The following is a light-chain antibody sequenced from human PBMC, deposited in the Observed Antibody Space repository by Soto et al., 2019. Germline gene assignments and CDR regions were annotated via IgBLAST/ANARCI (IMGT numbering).Light chain of an antibody. CDR3: QQRRNWPLT. Sequence: EIVLTQSPATLSLSPGERATLSCRASQSVSSYLAWYQQKPGQAPRLLIYDASNRATGIPARFSGSGSGTDFTLTISSLEPEDFAVFYCQQRRNWPLTFGPGTKVD. V-gene: IGKV3-11*01. J-gene: IGKJ3*01. CDR1: QSVSSY. CDR2: DAS.